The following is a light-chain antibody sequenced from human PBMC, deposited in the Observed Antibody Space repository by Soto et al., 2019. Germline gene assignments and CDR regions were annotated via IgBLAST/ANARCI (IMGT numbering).Light chain of an antibody. CDR3: EVYGRSPNT. CDR1: QSVSSNY. V-gene: IGKV3-20*01. J-gene: IGKJ2*01. Sequence: EIVLTQSPGTLSLSPGERATLSCRASQSVSSNYLAWYQQKPGQAPRLLIYDASSRATGIPDRFSGSGSGTDFTLTISRLEPEAFAVYYCEVYGRSPNTFGQGTKLEIK. CDR2: DAS.